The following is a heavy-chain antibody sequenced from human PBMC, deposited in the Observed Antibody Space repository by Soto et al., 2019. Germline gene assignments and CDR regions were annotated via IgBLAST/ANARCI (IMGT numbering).Heavy chain of an antibody. D-gene: IGHD3-10*01. CDR2: ISGSGGST. CDR3: AGGSGLLWFGEPQGKWFDP. J-gene: IGHJ5*02. Sequence: EVQLLESGGGLVQPGGSLRLSCAASGFTFSSYAMSWVRQAPGKGLEWVSAISGSGGSTYYADSVKGRFTISRDKSKNALYLQMNSLRAEDTAVYYCAGGSGLLWFGEPQGKWFDPWGQGTLVTVSS. CDR1: GFTFSSYA. V-gene: IGHV3-23*01.